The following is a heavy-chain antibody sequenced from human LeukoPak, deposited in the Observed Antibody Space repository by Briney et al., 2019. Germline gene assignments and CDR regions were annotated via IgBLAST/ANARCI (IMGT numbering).Heavy chain of an antibody. CDR1: GYTFTGYY. CDR2: IHPISGDT. V-gene: IGHV1-2*04. D-gene: IGHD1-20*01. J-gene: IGHJ4*02. CDR3: ARGLINGHDFDY. Sequence: ASVKVSCKASGYTFTGYYMHWVRQVPGQGPEWMGWIHPISGDTNQAQKFQGWVTLTRDTSINTAYMDLSRLTSDDTAVYYCARGLINGHDFDYWGQGTLVTVSS.